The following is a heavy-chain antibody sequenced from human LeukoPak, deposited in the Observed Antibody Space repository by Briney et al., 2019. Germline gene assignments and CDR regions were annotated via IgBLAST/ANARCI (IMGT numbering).Heavy chain of an antibody. D-gene: IGHD5-24*01. V-gene: IGHV4-59*08. Sequence: SETLSLTCTVSGGSISSYYWSWIRQPPGKGLEWIGYIYYSGSTNYNPSLKSRVTISVDTSKNQFSLKLSSVTAADTAVYYCARRSRDGYNLDYFDYWGQGTLSPSPQ. J-gene: IGHJ4*02. CDR3: ARRSRDGYNLDYFDY. CDR2: IYYSGST. CDR1: GGSISSYY.